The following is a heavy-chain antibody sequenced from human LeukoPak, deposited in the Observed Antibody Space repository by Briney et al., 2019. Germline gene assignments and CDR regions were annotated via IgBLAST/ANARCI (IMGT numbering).Heavy chain of an antibody. CDR1: GFTFDDYA. V-gene: IGHV3-9*01. CDR3: ARTDSSGYSPWTEALDI. D-gene: IGHD3-22*01. Sequence: PGGSLRLSCAASGFTFDDYAMHWVRQAPGKGLEWVSGISWNSGSIGYADSVKGRFTISRDNAKNSLYLQMNSLRAEDTALYYCARTDSSGYSPWTEALDIWGQGTMVTVSS. J-gene: IGHJ3*02. CDR2: ISWNSGSI.